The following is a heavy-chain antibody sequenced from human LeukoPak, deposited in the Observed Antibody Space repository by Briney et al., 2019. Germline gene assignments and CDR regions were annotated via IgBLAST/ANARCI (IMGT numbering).Heavy chain of an antibody. J-gene: IGHJ4*02. V-gene: IGHV4-61*02. Sequence: SQTLSLTCTVSGGSISSGSYYWSWIRQPAGKGLDWIGRIYTSGSTNYNPSLKSRVTISVDTSKNQFSLKLSSVTAADTAVYYCARARGYSGYDSYYFDYWGQGTLVTVSS. D-gene: IGHD5-12*01. CDR1: GGSISSGSYY. CDR3: ARARGYSGYDSYYFDY. CDR2: IYTSGST.